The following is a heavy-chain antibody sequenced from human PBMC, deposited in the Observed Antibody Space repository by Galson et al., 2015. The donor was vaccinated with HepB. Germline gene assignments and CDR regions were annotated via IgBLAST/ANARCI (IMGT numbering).Heavy chain of an antibody. CDR1: GYTFTSYA. D-gene: IGHD3-22*01. V-gene: IGHV1-18*01. Sequence: SVKVSCKASGYTFTSYAIHWVRQAPGQRLEWMGWINACNGNTKYAQKLQGRVTMTTDTSTSTAYMELRSLRSDDTAVYYCARGSSYYDSSGYYWGQGTLVTVSS. CDR2: INACNGNT. CDR3: ARGSSYYDSSGYY. J-gene: IGHJ4*02.